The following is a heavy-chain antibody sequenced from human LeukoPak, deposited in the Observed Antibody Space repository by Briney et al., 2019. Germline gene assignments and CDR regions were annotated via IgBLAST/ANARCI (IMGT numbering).Heavy chain of an antibody. CDR2: IYYSGST. D-gene: IGHD4-23*01. CDR1: GGSISSDDYY. J-gene: IGHJ5*01. CDR3: ARRSEYGGTAHYS. Sequence: SETLSLTCTVSGGSISSDDYYWNWIRQPPGKGLEWIGYIYYSGSTYYNPSLKRRVTISVDTSKNQFSLNLNSVTAADAAVYYCARRSEYGGTAHYSWGQRALVTVSS. V-gene: IGHV4-30-4*08.